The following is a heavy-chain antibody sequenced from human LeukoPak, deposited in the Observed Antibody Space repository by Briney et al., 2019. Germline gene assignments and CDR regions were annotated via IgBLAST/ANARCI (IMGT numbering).Heavy chain of an antibody. CDR2: IWYDGSNK. CDR3: AREAGINYYDSSGYSL. J-gene: IGHJ4*02. D-gene: IGHD3-22*01. V-gene: IGHV3-33*01. CDR1: GFTFSSYG. Sequence: GGSLRLSCAASGFTFSSYGMHWVRQAPGKGLEWVAVIWYDGSNKYYADSVKGRFTISRDNSKNTLYLQTNSLRAEDTAVYYCAREAGINYYDSSGYSLWGQGTLVTVSS.